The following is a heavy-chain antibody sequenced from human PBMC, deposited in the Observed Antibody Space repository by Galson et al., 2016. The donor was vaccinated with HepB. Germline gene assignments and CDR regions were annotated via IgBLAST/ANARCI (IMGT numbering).Heavy chain of an antibody. Sequence: SLRLSCAASGFTFNSYWMAWVRQAPGKGLEWVANIKQDGIEKYYVDSVKGRFTISRDNAKNSLYLQMNSLRVEDTAVYYCACPTGGNWTDYWGQGTLVTVSS. V-gene: IGHV3-7*05. CDR3: ACPTGGNWTDY. D-gene: IGHD1-1*01. J-gene: IGHJ4*02. CDR2: IKQDGIEK. CDR1: GFTFNSYW.